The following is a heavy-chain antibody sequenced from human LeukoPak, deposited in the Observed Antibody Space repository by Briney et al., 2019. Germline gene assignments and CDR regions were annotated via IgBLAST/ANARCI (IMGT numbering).Heavy chain of an antibody. J-gene: IGHJ4*02. V-gene: IGHV4-59*08. CDR1: GGSTSSYY. CDR3: ARHEHGDYARGEFDY. D-gene: IGHD4-17*01. Sequence: SETLSLTCTVSGGSTSSYYWSWIRQPPGKGLEWIGYIYYSGSTNYNPSLKSRVTISVDTSKNQFSLKLSSVTAADTAVYYCARHEHGDYARGEFDYWGQGTLVTVSS. CDR2: IYYSGST.